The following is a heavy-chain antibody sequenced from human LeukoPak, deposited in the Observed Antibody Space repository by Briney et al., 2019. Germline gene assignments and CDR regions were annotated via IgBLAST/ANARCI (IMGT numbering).Heavy chain of an antibody. CDR3: AKDRGASMVRGRNYFDY. D-gene: IGHD3-10*01. J-gene: IGHJ4*02. CDR1: GFTFSSYA. V-gene: IGHV3-23*01. Sequence: GGSLRLSCAASGFTFSSYAMSWVRQAPGKGLEWVSAISGSGGSTYYADSVKGRFTISRDNSKNTLYLQMNSLRTEDTAVYYCAKDRGASMVRGRNYFDYWGQGTLVTVS. CDR2: ISGSGGST.